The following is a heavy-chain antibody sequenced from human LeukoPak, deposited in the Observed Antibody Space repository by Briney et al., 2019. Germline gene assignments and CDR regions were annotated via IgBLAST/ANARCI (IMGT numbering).Heavy chain of an antibody. V-gene: IGHV3-30-3*01. CDR2: ISYDGSNK. J-gene: IGHJ4*02. CDR3: ARVAQESAGYSSVSYFDY. CDR1: GFTFSSYA. D-gene: IGHD6-19*01. Sequence: GGSLRLSCAASGFTFSSYAMHWVRQAPGKGLEWVAVISYDGSNKYYADSVKGRFTISRDNSKNTLYLQMNSLRAEDTAVYYCARVAQESAGYSSVSYFDYWGQGTLVTVSS.